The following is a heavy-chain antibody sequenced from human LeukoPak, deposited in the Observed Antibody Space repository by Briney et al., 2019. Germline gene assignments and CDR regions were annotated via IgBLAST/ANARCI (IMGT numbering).Heavy chain of an antibody. CDR3: ARRRNSSGWERRHDAFDI. D-gene: IGHD6-19*01. J-gene: IGHJ3*02. V-gene: IGHV1-18*04. CDR1: GYTFTSYY. Sequence: ASVKVSRKASGYTFTSYYMHWVRQAPGQGLEWMGWISAYNGNTIYAQKLQGRVTMTTDTSTSTAYMELRSLISDDTAVYYCARRRNSSGWERRHDAFDIWGQGTMVTVSS. CDR2: ISAYNGNT.